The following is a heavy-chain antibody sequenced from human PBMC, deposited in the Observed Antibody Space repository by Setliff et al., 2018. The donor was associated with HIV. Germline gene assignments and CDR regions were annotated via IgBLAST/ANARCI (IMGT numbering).Heavy chain of an antibody. CDR3: ARPLLRTNTVYGILGNWFDS. CDR1: GFTFRTYW. V-gene: IGHV3-7*03. D-gene: IGHD2-8*01. Sequence: GGSLRLSCVASGFTFRTYWMHWVRQAPGKGLEWVASISPDGSRNYCVGSVKGRFTASRDNAKSSLYLQMNSLRAEDTAVYYCARPLLRTNTVYGILGNWFDSWGRGTLVTVSS. J-gene: IGHJ5*01. CDR2: ISPDGSRN.